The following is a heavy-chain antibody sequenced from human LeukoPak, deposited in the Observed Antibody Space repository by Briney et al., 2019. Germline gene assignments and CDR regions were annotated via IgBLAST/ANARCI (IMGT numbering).Heavy chain of an antibody. CDR3: TKVGGDIPDY. J-gene: IGHJ4*02. Sequence: QSGGSLRLSCAASGFTFSNYAMHWVRQAPGKGLEWVSAISGSGDKTYYADSMKGRFTISRDNSKNTLFLQMNSLRVEDTALYYCTKVGGDIPDYWGQGTLVSVSS. V-gene: IGHV3-23*01. D-gene: IGHD2-21*02. CDR1: GFTFSNYA. CDR2: ISGSGDKT.